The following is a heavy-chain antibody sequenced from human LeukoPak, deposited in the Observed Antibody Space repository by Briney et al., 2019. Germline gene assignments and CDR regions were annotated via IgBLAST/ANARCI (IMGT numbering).Heavy chain of an antibody. V-gene: IGHV3-21*01. D-gene: IGHD3-10*01. CDR3: ARDLMYYYGSGSYYLYYFDY. CDR1: GFTFSSYS. J-gene: IGHJ4*02. Sequence: GGSLRLSCAASGFTFSSYSMNWVRQAPGKGLEWVSSISSSSSYIYYADSVKGRFTISRDNAKNSLYLQMNSLRAEDTAVYYCARDLMYYYGSGSYYLYYFDYWGQGTLVTVSS. CDR2: ISSSSSYI.